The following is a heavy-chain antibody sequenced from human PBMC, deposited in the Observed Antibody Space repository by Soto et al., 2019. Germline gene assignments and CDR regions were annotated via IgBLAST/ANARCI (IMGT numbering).Heavy chain of an antibody. CDR2: IIPIFGTA. CDR1: GGTFSSYA. Sequence: QVQLVQSGAEVKKPGSSVKVSCKASGGTFSSYAISWVRQAPGQGLEWMGGIIPIFGTANYAQKFQGRVTITADESTSTADMELSSLRAEDTAVYYCARDPMTTVTRYNWFDPWGQGTLVTVSS. D-gene: IGHD4-17*01. V-gene: IGHV1-69*12. CDR3: ARDPMTTVTRYNWFDP. J-gene: IGHJ5*02.